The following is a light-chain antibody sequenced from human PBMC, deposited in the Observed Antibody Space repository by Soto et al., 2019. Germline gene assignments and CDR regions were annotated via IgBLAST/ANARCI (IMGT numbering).Light chain of an antibody. CDR2: DAS. J-gene: IGKJ2*01. Sequence: AIQLTQSPSSLSASVGDRVTITCRASQGISSALAWYQQKPGKAPKLLIYDASSLESGVPSRFSGSGSGTEFSLTISRLQPDDFATYYCQQYNSYSVNTFGQGTKVDIK. CDR1: QGISSA. CDR3: QQYNSYSVNT. V-gene: IGKV1-13*02.